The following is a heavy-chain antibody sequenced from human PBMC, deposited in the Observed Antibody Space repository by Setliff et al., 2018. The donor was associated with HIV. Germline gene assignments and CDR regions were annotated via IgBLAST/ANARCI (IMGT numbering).Heavy chain of an antibody. D-gene: IGHD1-26*01. J-gene: IGHJ4*01. V-gene: IGHV4-4*02. Sequence: LSLTCAVSGGSISSSNWWSWVRQPPGKGLEWIGEIYHSGSANYNPSLKSRVIISIDKSKNKFSLKVSSVTAADTAVYYCARGLKGGGYYFDYWGQGMLVTVSS. CDR2: IYHSGSA. CDR3: ARGLKGGGYYFDY. CDR1: GGSISSSNW.